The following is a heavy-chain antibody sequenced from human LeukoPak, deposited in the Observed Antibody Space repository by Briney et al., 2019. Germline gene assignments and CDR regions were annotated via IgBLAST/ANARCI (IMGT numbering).Heavy chain of an antibody. CDR1: GFTFSSCA. J-gene: IGHJ6*03. Sequence: GGSLRLSCAASGFTFSSCAMNWVRQAPGKGLEWVSGISGSGGITHYADSVRGRFTISRDNSKNTLYLQMNSLRAEDTAVYYCARSPVHSYGFYYYYYYMDVWGKGTTVTVSS. CDR2: ISGSGGIT. CDR3: ARSPVHSYGFYYYYYYMDV. D-gene: IGHD5-18*01. V-gene: IGHV3-23*01.